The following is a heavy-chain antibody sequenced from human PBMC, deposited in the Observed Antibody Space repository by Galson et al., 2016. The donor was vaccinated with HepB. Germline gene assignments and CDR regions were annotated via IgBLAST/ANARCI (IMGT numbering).Heavy chain of an antibody. D-gene: IGHD4-23*01. Sequence: PALVKPTQTLTLTCTVSGFSNSNVRMGVSWIRQPPGKALEWLAHIFSNDEKSYSPSLKSRLTITKDTSKNQVVLTMTNMDPVDTATYYWAHTVVMANFDYWGQGTLVTVSS. J-gene: IGHJ4*02. CDR1: GFSNSNVRMG. CDR3: AHTVVMANFDY. CDR2: IFSNDEK. V-gene: IGHV2-26*01.